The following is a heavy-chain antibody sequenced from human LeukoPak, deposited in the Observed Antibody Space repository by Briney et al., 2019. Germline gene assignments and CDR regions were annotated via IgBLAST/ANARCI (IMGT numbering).Heavy chain of an antibody. CDR1: GFTFSNYW. J-gene: IGHJ5*02. CDR3: AREASLYCSGNDCYWAFDR. V-gene: IGHV3-7*01. Sequence: GGSLRLSCVASGFTFSNYWMSWVRQAPGKGLERVANIKQDESKRYYVDSVKGRFTISRDNAKNSLYLQIDSLRAEDMAVYYCAREASLYCSGNDCYWAFDRWGQGTLVTVSS. D-gene: IGHD2-2*01. CDR2: IKQDESKR.